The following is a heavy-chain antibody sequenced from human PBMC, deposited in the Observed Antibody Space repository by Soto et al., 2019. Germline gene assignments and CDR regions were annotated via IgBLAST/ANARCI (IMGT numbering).Heavy chain of an antibody. CDR2: ISSSSSYI. V-gene: IGHV3-21*01. D-gene: IGHD3-22*01. CDR1: GFPFDNYA. CDR3: ARDRYYDSSGYDYYYYGMDV. J-gene: IGHJ6*02. Sequence: GGSLRLSCEASGFPFDNYAMNWVRQAPGKGLEWVSSISSSSSYIYYADSVKGRFTISRDNAKNSLYLQMNSLGAEDTAVYYCARDRYYDSSGYDYYYYGMDVWGQGTTVPVSS.